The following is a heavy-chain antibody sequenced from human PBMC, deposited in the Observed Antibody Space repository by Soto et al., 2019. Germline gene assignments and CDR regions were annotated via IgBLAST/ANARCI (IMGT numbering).Heavy chain of an antibody. CDR2: ISYDGSNK. V-gene: IGHV3-30*18. J-gene: IGHJ6*02. CDR1: GFSFGSYG. D-gene: IGHD3-16*02. CDR3: AKGVKGHFYYYGMDV. Sequence: PGGSLTLSCAASGFSFGSYGMHWGRQAPGKGLEWVAVISYDGSNKYYADSVKGRFTISRDNSKNTLYLQMNSLRAEDTAVYYCAKGVKGHFYYYGMDVWGQGTTLTVS.